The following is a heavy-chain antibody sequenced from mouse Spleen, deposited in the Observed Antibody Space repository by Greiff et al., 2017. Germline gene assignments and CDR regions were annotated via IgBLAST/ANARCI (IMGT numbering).Heavy chain of an antibody. J-gene: IGHJ3*01. V-gene: IGHV5-6-5*01. Sequence: EVKLVESGGGLVKPGGSLKLSCAASGFTFSSYAMSWVRQTPEKRLEWVASISSGGSTYYPDSVKGRFTISRDNARNILYLQMSSLRSEDTAMYYCARGRDYDAAWFAYWGQGTLVTVSA. CDR3: ARGRDYDAAWFAY. CDR1: GFTFSSYA. CDR2: ISSGGST. D-gene: IGHD2-4*01.